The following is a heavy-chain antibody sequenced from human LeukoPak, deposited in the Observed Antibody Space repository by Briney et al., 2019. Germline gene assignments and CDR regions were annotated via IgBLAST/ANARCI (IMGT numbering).Heavy chain of an antibody. Sequence: SGGSLRLSCAASGFTFCSYSMNWLRQAPGKGLEWVSSISSSSSYIYYADSAKGRFTISRDNAKNSLYLQMNSLRAEDTAMYYCARDLAARGDYWGQGTLVTVSS. CDR1: GFTFCSYS. J-gene: IGHJ4*02. D-gene: IGHD6-6*01. CDR3: ARDLAARGDY. CDR2: ISSSSSYI. V-gene: IGHV3-21*01.